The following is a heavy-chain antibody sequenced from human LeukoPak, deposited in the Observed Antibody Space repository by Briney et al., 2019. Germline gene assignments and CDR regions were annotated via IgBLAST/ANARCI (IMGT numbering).Heavy chain of an antibody. Sequence: APVKVSCEATGDTFHRYHMHLVRQAPGQGLEWMGIINSSGGGTTYAQRFQGRVSVTRDTYTSTVYMELSGLRSEDTAVYYCARTLSGWYDYWGQGTLVTVSS. CDR3: ARTLSGWYDY. CDR1: GDTFHRYH. J-gene: IGHJ4*02. D-gene: IGHD6-19*01. V-gene: IGHV1-46*02. CDR2: INSSGGGT.